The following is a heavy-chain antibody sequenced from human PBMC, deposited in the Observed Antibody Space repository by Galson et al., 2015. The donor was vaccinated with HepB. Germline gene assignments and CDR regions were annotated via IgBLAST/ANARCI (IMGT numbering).Heavy chain of an antibody. J-gene: IGHJ5*02. D-gene: IGHD2-2*02. V-gene: IGHV1-18*01. CDR1: GYTFTSYG. CDR3: ARTLLDIVVVPAAIYPGVNTDNWFDP. Sequence: SVKVSCKASGYTFTSYGISWVRQAPGQGLEWMGWISAYNGNTNYAQKLQGRVTMTTDTSTSTAYMELRSLRSDDTAVYYCARTLLDIVVVPAAIYPGVNTDNWFDPWGQGTLVTVSS. CDR2: ISAYNGNT.